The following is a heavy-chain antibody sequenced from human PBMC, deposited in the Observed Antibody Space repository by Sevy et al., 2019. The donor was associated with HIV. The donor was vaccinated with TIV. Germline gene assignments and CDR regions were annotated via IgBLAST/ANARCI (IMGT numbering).Heavy chain of an antibody. CDR2: IKSKTDGGTT. CDR1: GFTFNNAW. CDR3: ATDRDYGDYAGGFDS. J-gene: IGHJ4*02. Sequence: GGSLRLSCAASGFTFNNAWMSWVRQAPGKGLEWVGRIKSKTDGGTTDYAAPVKGRFTISRDDSKNTLFLQMNSLQSEDTAVYDCATDRDYGDYAGGFDSWGQGTLVTVSS. D-gene: IGHD4-17*01. V-gene: IGHV3-15*01.